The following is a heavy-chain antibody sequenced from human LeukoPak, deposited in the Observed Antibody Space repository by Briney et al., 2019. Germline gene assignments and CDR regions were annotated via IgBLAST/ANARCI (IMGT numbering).Heavy chain of an antibody. D-gene: IGHD6-13*01. Sequence: GASVKVSCKASGYTFTSYGISWVRQAPGQGLEWMGWISAYNGNTNYAQKLQGRVTMTTDTSTSTAYMELRSLRSGDTAVYYCARERGIAEAGTLDYWGQGTLVTVSS. CDR1: GYTFTSYG. CDR2: ISAYNGNT. J-gene: IGHJ4*02. CDR3: ARERGIAEAGTLDY. V-gene: IGHV1-18*01.